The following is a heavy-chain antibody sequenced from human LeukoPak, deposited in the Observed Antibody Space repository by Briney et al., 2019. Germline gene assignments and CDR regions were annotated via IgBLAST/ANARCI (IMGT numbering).Heavy chain of an antibody. J-gene: IGHJ4*02. CDR3: VIGVGWQPDY. D-gene: IGHD2-15*01. V-gene: IGHV4-59*02. CDR2: IYKIGTT. Sequence: SETLSLTGTVFGDSVTGYYLNWVRQPPGKGLEWIGHIYKIGTTNYNPSLKSRLTISADTSKNQFSLKLRSVTAADTAVYYCVIGVGWQPDYWGQGALVTVSS. CDR1: GDSVTGYY.